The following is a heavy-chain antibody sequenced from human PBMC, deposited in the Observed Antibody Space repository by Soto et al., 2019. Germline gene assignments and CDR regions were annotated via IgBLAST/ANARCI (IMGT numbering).Heavy chain of an antibody. V-gene: IGHV3-23*01. J-gene: IGHJ6*02. CDR2: ISINGQGI. Sequence: GSLRLSFAASGFTFSSYAMSWVRQAPGKGLEWVSAISINGQGIYYADSVKGRFTISRDNSKNTLYLQMNSLRAEDTAVYYCAKDHPAGLWTDYYYGMDVWGQGTTVTVSS. D-gene: IGHD3-3*01. CDR3: AKDHPAGLWTDYYYGMDV. CDR1: GFTFSSYA.